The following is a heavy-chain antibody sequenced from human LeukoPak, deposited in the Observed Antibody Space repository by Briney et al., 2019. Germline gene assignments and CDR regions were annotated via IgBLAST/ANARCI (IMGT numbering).Heavy chain of an antibody. J-gene: IGHJ4*02. Sequence: PGRSLRLSRAASGFTFSSYGMHWVRQAPGKGLEWVAVIWYDGSNKYYADSVKGRFTISRDNSKNTLYLQMNSLRAEDTAVYYCAKDRRDGYPPCLDYWGQGTLVTVSS. D-gene: IGHD5-24*01. V-gene: IGHV3-33*06. CDR2: IWYDGSNK. CDR3: AKDRRDGYPPCLDY. CDR1: GFTFSSYG.